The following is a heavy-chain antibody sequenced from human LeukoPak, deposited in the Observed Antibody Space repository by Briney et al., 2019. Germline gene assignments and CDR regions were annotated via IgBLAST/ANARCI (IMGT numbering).Heavy chain of an antibody. CDR3: AGGSGYGSDY. D-gene: IGHD3-22*01. Sequence: PGGSLRLSCAASEFTFSSYSMNWVRQAPGKGLEWVSYITNSGNSKSYADSVKGRFTISRDNTKNSLYLQMNGLRAEDTAVYYCAGGSGYGSDYWGQGTLVTVSS. J-gene: IGHJ4*02. CDR1: EFTFSSYS. V-gene: IGHV3-48*01. CDR2: ITNSGNSK.